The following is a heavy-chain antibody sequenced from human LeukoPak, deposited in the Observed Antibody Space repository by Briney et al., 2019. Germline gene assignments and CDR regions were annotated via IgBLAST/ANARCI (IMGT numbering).Heavy chain of an antibody. CDR3: AELGIIMIGGV. CDR1: GFTFSSYA. J-gene: IGHJ6*04. CDR2: IYNGGSK. V-gene: IGHV3-66*02. D-gene: IGHD3-10*02. Sequence: GVSLRLSCAASGFTFSSYAMSWVRQAPGKALEWVSVIYNGGSKYYAASVKGRFNISRDNSKNTLYLQKSSLRAEETAVYYCAELGIIMIGGVWGKGTTVTISS.